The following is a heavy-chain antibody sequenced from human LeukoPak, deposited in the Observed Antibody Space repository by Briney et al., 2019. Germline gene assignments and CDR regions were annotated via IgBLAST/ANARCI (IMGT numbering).Heavy chain of an antibody. CDR3: ARKPSIRGFDY. CDR1: GFTFSSYS. J-gene: IGHJ4*02. CDR2: ISSSSSYI. D-gene: IGHD3-10*01. V-gene: IGHV3-21*01. Sequence: GGSLRLSCAASGFTFSSYSMNWVRQAPRKGLEWVSSISSSSSYIYYADSVKGRFTISRDNAKNSLYLQMNSLRAEDTAVYYCARKPSIRGFDYWGQGTLVTVSS.